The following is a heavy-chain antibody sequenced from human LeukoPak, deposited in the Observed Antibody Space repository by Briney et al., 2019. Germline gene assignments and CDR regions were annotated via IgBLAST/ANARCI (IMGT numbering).Heavy chain of an antibody. D-gene: IGHD3-22*01. CDR3: ARHRLYDSSGYYYAYDAFDI. V-gene: IGHV4-59*08. CDR1: GGSISSYY. Sequence: PSETLSLTCTVSGGSISSYYWSWIRQPPGKGLEWIGYIYYSGSTNYDPSLKSRVTISVDTSKNQFSLKLSSVTAADTAVYYCARHRLYDSSGYYYAYDAFDIWGQGTMVTVSS. CDR2: IYYSGST. J-gene: IGHJ3*02.